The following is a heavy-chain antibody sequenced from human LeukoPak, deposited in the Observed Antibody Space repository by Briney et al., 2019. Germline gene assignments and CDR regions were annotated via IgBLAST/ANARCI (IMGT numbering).Heavy chain of an antibody. CDR3: ARDPRWLTPDCTSTSCYENYFDP. Sequence: SETLSLTCGVSGYSISSGYQWAWIRQSPGKGLEWIGSMYHSGSAHYNPSLKSRVTISVETSKNQFSLNMYSVTAADTAVYYCARDPRWLTPDCTSTSCYENYFDPWGQGTLVTVSS. J-gene: IGHJ5*02. CDR1: GYSISSGYQ. D-gene: IGHD2-2*01. CDR2: MYHSGSA. V-gene: IGHV4-38-2*02.